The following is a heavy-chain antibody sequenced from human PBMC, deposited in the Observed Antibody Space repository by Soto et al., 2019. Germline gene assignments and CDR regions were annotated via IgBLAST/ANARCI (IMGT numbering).Heavy chain of an antibody. CDR2: ISYSGST. J-gene: IGHJ6*02. CDR1: GGSISSYY. CDR3: GRKGCGVSHGLADV. D-gene: IGHD3-10*01. Sequence: PSETLSLTCTVSGGSISSYYWSWIRQPPGKGLEWIGYISYSGSTSYNPSLRSRATISVDTSKNQFSLKLSSVTAADTALYYCGRKGCGVSHGLADVWGQGTTVTVSS. V-gene: IGHV4-59*08.